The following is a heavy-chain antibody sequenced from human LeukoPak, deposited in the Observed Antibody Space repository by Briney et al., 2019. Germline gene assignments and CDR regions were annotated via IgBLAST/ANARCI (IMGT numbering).Heavy chain of an antibody. V-gene: IGHV3-21*04. J-gene: IGHJ4*02. CDR3: AKGSGWLLPQYFDF. Sequence: GGSLRLSCAASGFIVSSNYMGWVRQAPGKGLEWVSSISSSSSYIYYAASVEGRFTISRDNAKNSLYLQMNRLRAEDTAVYYCAKGSGWLLPQYFDFWGQGTLVTVSS. D-gene: IGHD2-21*01. CDR1: GFIVSSNY. CDR2: ISSSSSYI.